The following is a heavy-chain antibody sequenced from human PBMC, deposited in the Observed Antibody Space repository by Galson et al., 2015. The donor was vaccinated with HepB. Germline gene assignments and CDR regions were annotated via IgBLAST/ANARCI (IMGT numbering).Heavy chain of an antibody. D-gene: IGHD2-2*01. J-gene: IGHJ5*02. CDR1: GGSFSGYY. CDR3: ARRPSAKHCSSTSCYNPSPVWFDP. CDR2: INHSGST. V-gene: IGHV4-34*01. Sequence: ETLSLTCAVYGGSFSGYYWSWIRQPPGKGLEWIGEINHSGSTNYNPSLKSRVTISVDTSKNQFSLKLSSVTAADTAVYYCARRPSAKHCSSTSCYNPSPVWFDPWGQGTLVTVSS.